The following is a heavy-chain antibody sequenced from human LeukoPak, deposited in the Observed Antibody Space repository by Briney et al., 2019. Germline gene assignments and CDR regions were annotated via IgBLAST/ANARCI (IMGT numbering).Heavy chain of an antibody. CDR3: ARRSVPAVGKPHDAFDI. V-gene: IGHV5-51*01. J-gene: IGHJ3*02. Sequence: GESLKISCKGSGYSFSSYWIGWVRQMPGKGLEWMGIIYPGDSDTRYSPSFQGQVTISADKSNSTAYLQWTTLKASDTAVYYCARRSVPAVGKPHDAFDIWGQGTLVTVSS. D-gene: IGHD2-2*01. CDR2: IYPGDSDT. CDR1: GYSFSSYW.